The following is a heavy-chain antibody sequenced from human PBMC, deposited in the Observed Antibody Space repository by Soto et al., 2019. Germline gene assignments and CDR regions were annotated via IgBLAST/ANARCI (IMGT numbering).Heavy chain of an antibody. V-gene: IGHV4-4*02. Sequence: PSETLSLTCAVSGGSISSTNWLSWVRQSPGKGLEWIGEIYHNGSPDYNPSLKSRVTISVDKSKNHVFLKLTSVTAADTAMYFCGRWLGTSYGMDVWGQGTAVTVSS. J-gene: IGHJ6*02. CDR1: GGSISSTNW. D-gene: IGHD3-10*01. CDR3: GRWLGTSYGMDV. CDR2: IYHNGSP.